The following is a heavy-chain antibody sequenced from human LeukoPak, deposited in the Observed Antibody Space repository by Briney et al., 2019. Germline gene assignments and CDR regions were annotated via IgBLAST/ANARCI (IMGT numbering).Heavy chain of an antibody. CDR2: ISAYNGNT. CDR1: GYTFTGYY. CDR3: ARDLLWFGEIAN. V-gene: IGHV1-18*04. D-gene: IGHD3-10*01. J-gene: IGHJ4*02. Sequence: ASVKVSCKASGYTFTGYYMHRVRQAPGQGLEWMGWISAYNGNTNYAQKLQGRVTMTTDTSTSTAYMELRSLRSDDTAVYYCARDLLWFGEIANWGQGTLVTVSS.